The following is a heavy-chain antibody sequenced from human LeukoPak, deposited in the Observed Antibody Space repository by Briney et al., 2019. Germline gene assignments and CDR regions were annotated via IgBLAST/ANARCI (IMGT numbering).Heavy chain of an antibody. J-gene: IGHJ4*02. CDR3: ASVGAGPFDY. CDR1: GFTFDDYA. Sequence: GRSLRLSCAASGFTFDDYAMHWVRQAPGKGLEWVSGISWNSGSIGCADSVKGRFTISRDNAKNSLYLQMNSLRAEDTALYYCASVGAGPFDYWGQGALVTVSS. CDR2: ISWNSGSI. V-gene: IGHV3-9*01. D-gene: IGHD1-26*01.